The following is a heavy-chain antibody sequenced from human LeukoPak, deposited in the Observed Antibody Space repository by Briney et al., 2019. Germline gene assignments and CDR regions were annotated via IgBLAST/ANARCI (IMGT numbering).Heavy chain of an antibody. D-gene: IGHD3-16*01. CDR2: ISYDGSNK. CDR1: GFTFSSYA. CDR3: ARVGGGPGYYYGMDV. J-gene: IGHJ6*02. V-gene: IGHV3-30-3*01. Sequence: GGSLRLSCAASGFTFSSYAMHWVRQAPGKGLEWVAVISYDGSNKYYADSVKGRFTISRDNSKNTLYLQMNSLRAEDTAVYYCARVGGGPGYYYGMDVWGQGTTVTVSS.